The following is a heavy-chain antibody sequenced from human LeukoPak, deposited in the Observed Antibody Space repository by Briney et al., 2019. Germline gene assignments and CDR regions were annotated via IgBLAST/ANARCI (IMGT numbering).Heavy chain of an antibody. CDR2: IRYDGSNK. V-gene: IGHV3-30*02. CDR1: GFTFSSCC. D-gene: IGHD6-13*01. J-gene: IGHJ4*02. CDR3: AKDLRTAAGNHGGSDY. Sequence: PGGSLRLSCAASGFTFSSCCMHWVRQAPGKGLEWVAFIRYDGSNKYYADSVKGRFTISRDNSKNTLYLQMNSLRAEDTAVYYCAKDLRTAAGNHGGSDYWGQGTLVTVSS.